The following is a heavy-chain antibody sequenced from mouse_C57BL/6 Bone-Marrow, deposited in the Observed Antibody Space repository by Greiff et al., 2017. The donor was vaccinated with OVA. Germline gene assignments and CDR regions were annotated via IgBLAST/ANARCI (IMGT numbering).Heavy chain of an antibody. J-gene: IGHJ1*03. CDR1: GYTFTSYW. CDR3: AREGLRLYFDV. CDR2: IDPSDSYT. D-gene: IGHD2-4*01. Sequence: QVQLQQPGAELVKPGASVKLSCKASGYTFTSYWMQWVKQRPGQGPEWIGEIDPSDSYTNYNQKFKGKATLTVDTSSSTAYMQLSSLTSEDSAVYYCAREGLRLYFDVWGTGTTVTVSS. V-gene: IGHV1-50*01.